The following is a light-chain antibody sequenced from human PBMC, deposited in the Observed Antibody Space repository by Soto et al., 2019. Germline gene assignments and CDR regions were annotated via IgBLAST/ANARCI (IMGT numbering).Light chain of an antibody. CDR3: QQRSNWPPLT. CDR2: DAS. V-gene: IGKV3-11*01. J-gene: IGKJ4*01. Sequence: IVLTQSPTTLSLSPGESSTLSFRASQSVSSYLAWYQQKPGQAPRLLIYDASNRATGIPARFSGSGSGTDFTLTISSLEPEDFAVYYCQQRSNWPPLTVGGGTKL. CDR1: QSVSSY.